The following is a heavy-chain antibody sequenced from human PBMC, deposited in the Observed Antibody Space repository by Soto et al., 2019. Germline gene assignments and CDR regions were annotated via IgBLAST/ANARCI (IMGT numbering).Heavy chain of an antibody. CDR2: IYYSGST. CDR1: GGSISSYY. V-gene: IGHV4-59*01. D-gene: IGHD5-12*01. CDR3: AGGPGATDNYYYSSYMAF. Sequence: SETLSLTCTVSGGSISSYYWSWIRQPPGKGLEWIGYIYYSGSTNYNPSLKSRVTISVDTSKNQFSLKLSSVTAADTAVYYCAGGPGATDNYYYSSYMAFGGKGTTVPVSS. J-gene: IGHJ6*03.